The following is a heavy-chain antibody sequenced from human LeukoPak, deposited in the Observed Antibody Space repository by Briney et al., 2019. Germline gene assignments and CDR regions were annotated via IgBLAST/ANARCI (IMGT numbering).Heavy chain of an antibody. CDR1: SGSISSYY. CDR2: TYYSGTT. CDR3: ARHLGVAVAADAFDI. J-gene: IGHJ3*02. V-gene: IGHV4-59*08. D-gene: IGHD6-19*01. Sequence: SETLSLTCTVSSGSISSYYCSWIRQPPGKGLEWIGYTYYSGTTKYNPSLKSRVTISADTSRNQFSLKLRSLTAADTAVYYCARHLGVAVAADAFDIWGQGTMVTVSS.